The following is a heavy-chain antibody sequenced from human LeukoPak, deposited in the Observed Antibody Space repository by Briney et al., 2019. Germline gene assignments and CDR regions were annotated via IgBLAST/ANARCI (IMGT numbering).Heavy chain of an antibody. J-gene: IGHJ4*02. D-gene: IGHD3-22*01. CDR3: ALRSSGYYLTLDY. V-gene: IGHV4-34*01. CDR2: INHSGST. CDR1: GGSFSGYY. Sequence: SETLSLTCAVYGGSFSGYYWSWIRQPPGKGLEWIGEINHSGSTNYNPSLKSRVTISVDTSKNQFSLTLSSVTAADTAVYYCALRSSGYYLTLDYWGQGTLVTVSS.